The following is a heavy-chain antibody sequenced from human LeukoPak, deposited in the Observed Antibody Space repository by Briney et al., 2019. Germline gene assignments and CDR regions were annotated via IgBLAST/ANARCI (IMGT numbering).Heavy chain of an antibody. CDR3: TKDLMTGFSSGWYFAY. J-gene: IGHJ4*02. V-gene: IGHV3-23*01. CDR1: GFTFNGYA. D-gene: IGHD6-19*01. CDR2: TGGSDDNT. Sequence: GGSLRLSCEGSGFTFNGYAFSWVRQAPGKGLEWVAVTGGSDDNTHYADSVKGRFTISRDNSEKRLFLQMNSLRPDDSALYYCTKDLMTGFSSGWYFAYWGQGTLVAVSS.